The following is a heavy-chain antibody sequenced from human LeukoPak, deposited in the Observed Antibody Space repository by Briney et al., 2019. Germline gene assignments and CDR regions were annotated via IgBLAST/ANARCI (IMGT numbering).Heavy chain of an antibody. J-gene: IGHJ4*02. Sequence: GGSLRLSCAASGFTFSNYAMSWVRQAPGKGLEWISTISDSGDSTYYLDSVKGRFTISRDNSKYTLYLQMNSLRAEDTAVYYCAKYYYGSGSPIFDYWGQGTLVTVSS. CDR2: ISDSGDST. CDR3: AKYYYGSGSPIFDY. CDR1: GFTFSNYA. V-gene: IGHV3-23*01. D-gene: IGHD3-10*01.